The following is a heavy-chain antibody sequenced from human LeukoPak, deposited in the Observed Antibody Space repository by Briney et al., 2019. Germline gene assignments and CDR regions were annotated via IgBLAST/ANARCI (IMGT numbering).Heavy chain of an antibody. Sequence: SETLSLTCTVSGGSISSSSFYWSWIRQPAGKGLEWIGRIYTSGSTNYNPSLKSRVTISVDTSKNQFSLKLSSVTAADTAVYYCAREGVWGKGTTVTISS. CDR3: AREGV. V-gene: IGHV4-61*02. CDR1: GGSISSSSFY. CDR2: IYTSGST. J-gene: IGHJ6*04.